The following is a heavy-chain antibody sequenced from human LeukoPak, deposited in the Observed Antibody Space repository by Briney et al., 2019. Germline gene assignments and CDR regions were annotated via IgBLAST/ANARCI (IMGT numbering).Heavy chain of an antibody. Sequence: SVKVSXKASGGTFSSYAISWVRQAPGQGLERMGGIIPIFGTANYAQKFQGRVTITADESTSTAYMELSSLRSEDTAVYYCARATYYDFWSGYSIDYWGQGTLVTVSS. D-gene: IGHD3-3*01. CDR1: GGTFSSYA. J-gene: IGHJ4*02. CDR3: ARATYYDFWSGYSIDY. V-gene: IGHV1-69*13. CDR2: IIPIFGTA.